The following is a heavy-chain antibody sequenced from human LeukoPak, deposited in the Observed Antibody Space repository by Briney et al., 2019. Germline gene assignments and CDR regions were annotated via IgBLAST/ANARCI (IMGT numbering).Heavy chain of an antibody. V-gene: IGHV1-18*01. Sequence: ASVMVSCKASGYTFTSYAISWVRQAPGQGLEWMGWISAYSGNTNYAQKVQGRVTMTTDTSTSTAYMELRSLRSDDTAVYYCARGAPSGSYDFDYWGQGTLGTVSS. CDR1: GYTFTSYA. CDR2: ISAYSGNT. D-gene: IGHD1-26*01. J-gene: IGHJ4*02. CDR3: ARGAPSGSYDFDY.